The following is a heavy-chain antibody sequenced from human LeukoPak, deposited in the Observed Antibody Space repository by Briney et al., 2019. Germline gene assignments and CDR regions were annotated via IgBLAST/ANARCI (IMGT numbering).Heavy chain of an antibody. V-gene: IGHV4-31*03. CDR1: GGSISSGGYY. CDR3: ARGSYHFFDY. CDR2: IYYSGST. J-gene: IGHJ4*02. Sequence: TLSLTCSVSGGSISSGGYYWSWLRQHPGKGLEWVGDIYYSGSTYYNASLKSRVNISVDTSKKQFSLKLSSVTAADTAVYYCARGSYHFFDYWGQGTLVTVSS. D-gene: IGHD1-26*01.